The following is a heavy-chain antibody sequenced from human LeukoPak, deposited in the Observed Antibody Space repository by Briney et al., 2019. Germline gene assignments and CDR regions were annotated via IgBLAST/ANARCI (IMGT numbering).Heavy chain of an antibody. CDR2: IYSRGGT. Sequence: GGSLRLSCAVSGVSVSNNYMNWVRQAPGKGLEWVSLIYSRGGTSYADSVKGRFTIPRDSSKNTLFLQMNSLRVEDTAVYYCARDPPGIAASGTYYWGQGTLVTVSS. CDR1: GVSVSNNY. J-gene: IGHJ4*02. D-gene: IGHD6-13*01. CDR3: ARDPPGIAASGTYY. V-gene: IGHV3-53*01.